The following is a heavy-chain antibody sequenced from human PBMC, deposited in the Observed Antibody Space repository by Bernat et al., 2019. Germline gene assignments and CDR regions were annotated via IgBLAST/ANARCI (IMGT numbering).Heavy chain of an antibody. CDR3: ARYKAGLGQSDAFDV. D-gene: IGHD1-20*01. Sequence: QVSLVESGGGVVQPGKSLRLSCAASGFSFSDYAMHWVRQAPGKCLECVAVISYDSSQKFYPDSVKGRFTVSRDNSKNTLYLQIRRPTTEDTAVYYCARYKAGLGQSDAFDVWGQGTMVIVSS. V-gene: IGHV3-30*15. CDR2: ISYDSSQK. J-gene: IGHJ3*01. CDR1: GFSFSDYA.